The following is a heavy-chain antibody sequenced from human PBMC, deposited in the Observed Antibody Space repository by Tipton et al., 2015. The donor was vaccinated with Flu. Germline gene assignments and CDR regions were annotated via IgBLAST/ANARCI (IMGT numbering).Heavy chain of an antibody. Sequence: TLSLTCAVSGDSISSDFYWAWIRQFPGKGLEWIGAVSRTGSTIYNPSLKSRVTISIDTSKNQFSLNMRSVTAADMAVYYCAGGRGTFDYWGQGALVTVS. CDR1: GDSISSDFY. V-gene: IGHV4-38-2*01. D-gene: IGHD3-16*01. J-gene: IGHJ4*02. CDR3: AGGRGTFDY. CDR2: VSRTGST.